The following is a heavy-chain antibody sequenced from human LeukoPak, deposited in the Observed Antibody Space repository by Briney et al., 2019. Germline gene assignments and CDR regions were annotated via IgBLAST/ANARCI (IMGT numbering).Heavy chain of an antibody. V-gene: IGHV3-7*01. CDR1: GFTFSSYW. CDR3: AKDLGLVGATPYYFDY. CDR2: IKQDGSEK. Sequence: GGSLRLSCAASGFTFSSYWMSWVRQAPGKGLEWVANIKQDGSEKYYVDSVKGRFTISRDNAKNSLYLQMNSLRAEDTAVYYCAKDLGLVGATPYYFDYWGQGTLVTVSS. J-gene: IGHJ4*02. D-gene: IGHD1-26*01.